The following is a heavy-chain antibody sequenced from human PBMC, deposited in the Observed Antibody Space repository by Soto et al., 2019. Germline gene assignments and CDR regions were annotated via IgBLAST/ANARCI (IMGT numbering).Heavy chain of an antibody. CDR1: GDSLTNNHW. D-gene: IGHD2-15*01. Sequence: QLQLRESGPGLVQPSGTLSLTCDVSGDSLTNNHWWSWVRQAPGKGLEWIGEIWHTGRPNYNPSLKSRVAISIDKSKSQWSLRLSSVTAADTAVYYCVRDSRTGCSSINCYMHWGQGTLVTVSS. CDR2: IWHTGRP. J-gene: IGHJ4*02. V-gene: IGHV4-4*02. CDR3: VRDSRTGCSSINCYMH.